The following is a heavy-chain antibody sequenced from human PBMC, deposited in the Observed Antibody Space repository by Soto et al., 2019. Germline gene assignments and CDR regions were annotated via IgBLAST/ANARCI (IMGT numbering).Heavy chain of an antibody. Sequence: EVQLVESGGGLVKPGGSLRISCAASGFTFSTFSMDWVRHAPGQGLEWVSSISRRGTYVYYADSVKGRFTISKDNANNLVFLQMNSLRAEDTAVYYCARQVPYSSHRMDVWGQGTTVTVSS. CDR2: ISRRGTYV. J-gene: IGHJ6*02. D-gene: IGHD3-22*01. CDR1: GFTFSTFS. CDR3: ARQVPYSSHRMDV. V-gene: IGHV3-21*06.